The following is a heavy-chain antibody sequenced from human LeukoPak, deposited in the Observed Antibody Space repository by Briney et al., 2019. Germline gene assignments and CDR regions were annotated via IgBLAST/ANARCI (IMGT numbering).Heavy chain of an antibody. CDR1: GYTFTGYY. Sequence: ASVKVSCKASGYTFTGYYMHWVRQAPGQGLEWMGRINPNSGGTNYAQKFQGRVTMTRDTSISTAYMELSRLRSDDTAVYYCARSLGRNSYSGSYCGYWGQGTLVTVSS. J-gene: IGHJ4*02. CDR2: INPNSGGT. CDR3: ARSLGRNSYSGSYCGY. V-gene: IGHV1-2*06. D-gene: IGHD1-26*01.